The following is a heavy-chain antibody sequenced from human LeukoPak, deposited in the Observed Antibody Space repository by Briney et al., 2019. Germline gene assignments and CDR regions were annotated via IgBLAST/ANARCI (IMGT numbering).Heavy chain of an antibody. J-gene: IGHJ3*02. D-gene: IGHD1-26*01. V-gene: IGHV1-2*02. CDR1: GYIFTDYS. CDR2: INPNSGGT. CDR3: AREGLGPPLPDVFEI. Sequence: ASVKVSCKASGYIFTDYSMHWVRQAPGQRLEWMGWINPNSGGTSYAQKFQGRVTMTTDTSISTAYIELSRLTSDDTAVYYCAREGLGPPLPDVFEIWGQGTMVTVSS.